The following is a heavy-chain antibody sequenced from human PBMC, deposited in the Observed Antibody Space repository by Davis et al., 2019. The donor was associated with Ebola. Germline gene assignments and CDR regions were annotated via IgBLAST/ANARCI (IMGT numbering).Heavy chain of an antibody. V-gene: IGHV3-23*01. CDR3: AKDLAVALYYYGMDV. J-gene: IGHJ6*02. CDR1: GFTFSIYA. D-gene: IGHD6-19*01. CDR2: ISGSGGST. Sequence: GESLKISCAASGFTFSIYAMTWVRQAPGKGLEWVSGISGSGGSTQYADSVKGRFTISRDNSKNTLYLQMNSLRAEDTAVYYCAKDLAVALYYYGMDVRGQGTTATVSS.